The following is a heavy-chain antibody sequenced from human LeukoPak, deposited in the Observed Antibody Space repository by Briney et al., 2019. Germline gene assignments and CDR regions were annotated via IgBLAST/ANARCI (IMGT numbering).Heavy chain of an antibody. CDR1: GGPFSGYY. V-gene: IGHV4-34*01. J-gene: IGHJ4*02. Sequence: SETLSLTCAVYGGPFSGYYWSWIRQPPGKGLEWIGEINHSGSTNYNPSLKSRVTISVDTSKNQFSLKLSSVTAADTAVYYCARKEQSYGDFDYWGQGTLVTVSS. CDR2: INHSGST. CDR3: ARKEQSYGDFDY. D-gene: IGHD4-17*01.